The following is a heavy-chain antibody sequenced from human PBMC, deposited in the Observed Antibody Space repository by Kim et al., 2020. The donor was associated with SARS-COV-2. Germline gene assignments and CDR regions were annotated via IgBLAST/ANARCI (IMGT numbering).Heavy chain of an antibody. Sequence: GGSLRLSCAASGFTFSSYAMHWVRQAPGKGLEWVAVISYDGSNKYYADSVKGRFTISRDNSKNTLYLQMNSLRAEDTAVYYCARESQSPITMIVVVITGFDYWGQGTLVTVSS. CDR3: ARESQSPITMIVVVITGFDY. CDR1: GFTFSSYA. CDR2: ISYDGSNK. D-gene: IGHD3-22*01. J-gene: IGHJ4*02. V-gene: IGHV3-30*04.